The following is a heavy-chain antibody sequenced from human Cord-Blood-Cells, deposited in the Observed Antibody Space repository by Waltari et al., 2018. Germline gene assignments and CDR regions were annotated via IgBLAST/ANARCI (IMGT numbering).Heavy chain of an antibody. Sequence: QVQLVQSGAEVKKPGSSVKVSGKAAGATLSTYAISWVRQPPGQGLEWMGGIIPIFGTANYAQKFQGRVTITADESTSTAYMELSSLRSEDTAVYYCARVRGWDSSGYYQVVRVTHYYMDVWGKGTTVTVSS. J-gene: IGHJ6*03. CDR2: IIPIFGTA. D-gene: IGHD3-22*01. CDR3: ARVRGWDSSGYYQVVRVTHYYMDV. V-gene: IGHV1-69*01. CDR1: GATLSTYA.